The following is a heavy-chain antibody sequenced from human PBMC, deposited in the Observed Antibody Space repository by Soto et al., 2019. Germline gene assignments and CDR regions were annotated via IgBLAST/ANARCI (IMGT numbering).Heavy chain of an antibody. D-gene: IGHD5-12*01. J-gene: IGHJ5*02. CDR2: IYSGGST. Sequence: PGGSLRLSCAASGFTVSSNYMSWVRQAPGKGLEWVSVIYSGGSTYYADSVKGRFTISRDNSKNTLYLQMNSLKAEDTAVYYCARVRRDGYNLGFAPWGQGTLVTVSS. CDR1: GFTVSSNY. V-gene: IGHV3-53*01. CDR3: ARVRRDGYNLGFAP.